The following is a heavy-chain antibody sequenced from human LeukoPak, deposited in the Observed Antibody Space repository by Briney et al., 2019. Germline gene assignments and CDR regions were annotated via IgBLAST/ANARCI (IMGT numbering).Heavy chain of an antibody. J-gene: IGHJ6*03. D-gene: IGHD1-14*01. CDR3: AKAGHYYYYYMDV. CDR2: ISGSGGST. V-gene: IGHV3-23*01. Sequence: GGSLRLSCAASGFTFSSYAMSWVRQAPGKGLEWVSAISGSGGSTYYADSVKGRFTISRDNSKSTLYLQMNSLRAEDTAVYYCAKAGHYYYYYMDVWGKGTTVTVSS. CDR1: GFTFSSYA.